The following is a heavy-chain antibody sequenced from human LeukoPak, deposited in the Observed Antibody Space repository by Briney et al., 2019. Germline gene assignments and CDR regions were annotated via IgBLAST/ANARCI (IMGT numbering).Heavy chain of an antibody. J-gene: IGHJ4*02. CDR1: GGSISSYY. CDR3: ARARGYSSSWYHY. V-gene: IGHV4-34*01. Sequence: PSETLSLTCTVSGGSISSYYWSWIRQPPGKGLEWIGEINHSGSTNYNPSLKSRVTISVDTSKNQFSLKLSSVTAADTAVYYCARARGYSSSWYHYWGQGTLVTVSS. D-gene: IGHD6-13*01. CDR2: INHSGST.